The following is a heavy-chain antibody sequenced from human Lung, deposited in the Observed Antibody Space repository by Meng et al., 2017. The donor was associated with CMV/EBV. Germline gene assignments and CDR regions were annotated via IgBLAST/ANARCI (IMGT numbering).Heavy chain of an antibody. D-gene: IGHD2-8*02. CDR1: GGTFSNYA. Sequence: SVKVSCKASGGTFSNYAVTWVRQAPGQGLEWMGGIIPLFGTADYAQKFQGRVTITTDESTTTAYMELSSLKSEDTAVYFCAGGPADRRGIVLVTAALGAFDVWGQGTXVTVS. V-gene: IGHV1-69*05. CDR2: IIPLFGTA. J-gene: IGHJ3*01. CDR3: AGGPADRRGIVLVTAALGAFDV.